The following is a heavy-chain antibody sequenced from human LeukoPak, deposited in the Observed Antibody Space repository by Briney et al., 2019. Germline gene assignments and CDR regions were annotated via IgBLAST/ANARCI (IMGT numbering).Heavy chain of an antibody. J-gene: IGHJ4*02. CDR2: IYHSGDT. V-gene: IGHV4-59*01. D-gene: IGHD3-16*01. CDR3: ARQGGHEGFDY. CDR1: GGSISTFY. Sequence: SETLSLTCTVSGGSISTFYWNWIRQPPGKGLEWIGYIYHSGDTRYNPSLKSRVTISVDTSKSQFSLKVSSVTAADTAVYYCARQGGHEGFDYWGQGTLVTVSS.